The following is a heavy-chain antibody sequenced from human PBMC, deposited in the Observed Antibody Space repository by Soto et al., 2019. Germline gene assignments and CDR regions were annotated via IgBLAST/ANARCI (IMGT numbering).Heavy chain of an antibody. D-gene: IGHD2-8*02. CDR2: IIPIFGTA. V-gene: IGHV1-69*01. Sequence: QVQLVQSGAEVKKPGSSVKVSCKASGGTFSSYSINWVRQAPGQGLEWMGEIIPIFGTATYAQKFQGRVTITADESPSTASMEPSRLRSEDTAVYCCARAGARPSGGVDYWGQGPLVTVSS. CDR3: ARAGARPSGGVDY. CDR1: GGTFSSYS. J-gene: IGHJ4*02.